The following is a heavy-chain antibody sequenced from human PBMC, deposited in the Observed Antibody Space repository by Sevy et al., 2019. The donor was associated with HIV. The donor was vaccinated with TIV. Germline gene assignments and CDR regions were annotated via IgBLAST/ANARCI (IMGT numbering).Heavy chain of an antibody. CDR1: GFTFSNAW. J-gene: IGHJ4*02. CDR2: IKSKTEGATR. Sequence: GGYLRLSCAASGFTFSNAWMSWVRQAPGKGLEWVGRIKSKTEGATRDFAAPVKGRILISRDDSRNTVYLQMNSVKTDDTVVYYCTAGMGASDFDYWGQGTLVIVSS. CDR3: TAGMGASDFDY. D-gene: IGHD1-26*01. V-gene: IGHV3-15*01.